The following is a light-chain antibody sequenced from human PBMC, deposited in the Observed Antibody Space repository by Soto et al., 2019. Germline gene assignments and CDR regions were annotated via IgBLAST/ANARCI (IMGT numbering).Light chain of an antibody. CDR3: QQYSTYST. Sequence: DIQMTQSPSTLSASVGDRVTITCRASQAISTWLAWFQQKPGRATNLLIYKASSLETGIPSRFSGSGSGTEFTLTISSLQPDDFGTYYCQQYSTYSTFGGGTKVEIK. CDR1: QAISTW. J-gene: IGKJ4*01. V-gene: IGKV1-5*03. CDR2: KAS.